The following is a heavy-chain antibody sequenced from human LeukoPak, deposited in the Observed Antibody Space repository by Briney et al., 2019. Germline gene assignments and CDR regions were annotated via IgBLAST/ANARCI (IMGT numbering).Heavy chain of an antibody. Sequence: SETLSLTCTVSGGSISSSSYYWGWIRQPPGKGLEWIGSIYYSGSTYYNPSLKSRVTISVDTSKNQFSLKLSSVTAADTAVYYCARVNPFYGDYEDYWGQGTLVTVSS. D-gene: IGHD4-17*01. CDR1: GGSISSSSYY. CDR3: ARVNPFYGDYEDY. V-gene: IGHV4-39*07. J-gene: IGHJ4*02. CDR2: IYYSGST.